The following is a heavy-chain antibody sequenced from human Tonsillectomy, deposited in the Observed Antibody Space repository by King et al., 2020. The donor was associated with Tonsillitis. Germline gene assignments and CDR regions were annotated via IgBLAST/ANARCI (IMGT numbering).Heavy chain of an antibody. V-gene: IGHV3-30*02. CDR2: IRYDGNNK. CDR1: GFTFSSYG. J-gene: IGHJ6*02. D-gene: IGHD3-3*01. CDR3: AKDSSAFWSGFSSGYYYGMDV. Sequence: VQLVESGGGVVQPGGSLRLSCAASGFTFSSYGMHWVRQAPGKGLEWVTFIRYDGNNKYYADSVRGRFTISRDNSKNTLYLQMNSLRAEDTAVYYCAKDSSAFWSGFSSGYYYGMDVWGQGTTVTVPS.